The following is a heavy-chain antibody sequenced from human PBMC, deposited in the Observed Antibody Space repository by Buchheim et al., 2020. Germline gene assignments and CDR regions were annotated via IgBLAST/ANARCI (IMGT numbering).Heavy chain of an antibody. CDR2: ISSSGSTI. D-gene: IGHD4-11*01. CDR3: ARDRRRFTVTTFGWYFDL. V-gene: IGHV3-11*01. CDR1: GFTFSDYY. Sequence: QVQLVESGGGLVKPGGSLRLSCAASGFTFSDYYMCWLRQAPGKGLEGVSYISSSGSTIEYADSVKGRFTISRDNAKNSLYLQMNSLRAEHTAVYYCARDRRRFTVTTFGWYFDLWGRGTL. J-gene: IGHJ2*01.